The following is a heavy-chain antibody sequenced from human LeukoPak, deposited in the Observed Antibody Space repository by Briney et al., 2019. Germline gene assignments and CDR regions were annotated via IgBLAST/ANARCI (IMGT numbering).Heavy chain of an antibody. V-gene: IGHV3-66*04. Sequence: GGSLRLSCAASGFSVSSNYMSWVRQAPGKGLEWVSVIYSGGSEYYADSVKGRFTISRDNFKNRLYLQMNSLRAEDTAVYYCAKRSPGTSGFDYWGQGTLVTVSS. CDR1: GFSVSSNY. CDR2: IYSGGSE. J-gene: IGHJ4*02. D-gene: IGHD1/OR15-1a*01. CDR3: AKRSPGTSGFDY.